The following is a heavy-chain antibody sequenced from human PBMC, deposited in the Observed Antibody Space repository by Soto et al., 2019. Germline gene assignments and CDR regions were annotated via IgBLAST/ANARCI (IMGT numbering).Heavy chain of an antibody. Sequence: QVQLVQSGAEVKKPGSSVKVSCKASGGTFSSYAISWVRQAPGQGLEWMGGIIPIFGTANYAQKFQGRVTITAHEPTSTAYVEVSSLRSEDTAVYYCAGAAALGEYPTHWGQGTLVTVSS. J-gene: IGHJ4*02. CDR2: IIPIFGTA. D-gene: IGHD3-16*01. V-gene: IGHV1-69*12. CDR1: GGTFSSYA. CDR3: AGAAALGEYPTH.